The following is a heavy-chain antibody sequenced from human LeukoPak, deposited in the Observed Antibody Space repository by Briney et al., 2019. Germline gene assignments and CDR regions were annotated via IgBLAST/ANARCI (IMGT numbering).Heavy chain of an antibody. CDR2: ISSSGTTI. V-gene: IGHV3-48*03. CDR3: ARESEGDYFDY. CDR1: GFTFSSYD. Sequence: PGGSLRLSCAASGFTFSSYDMNWVRQAPGKGLEWVSYISSSGTTIYYADSVKGRFTISRDSAKNSLSLQMNSLRAEDTALYCCARESEGDYFDYWGQGTLVTASS. J-gene: IGHJ4*02.